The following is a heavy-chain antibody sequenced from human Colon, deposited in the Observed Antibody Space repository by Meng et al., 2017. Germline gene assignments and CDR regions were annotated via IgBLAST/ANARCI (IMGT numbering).Heavy chain of an antibody. J-gene: IGHJ4*02. Sequence: GESLKISCAASGFTFSSYTMHWVRQAPGKGLEWVAIISYDSSVKYYADSVKGRFTISRDSSKNTLYLQMNSLRAEDPAVYYCARDPPSGYYDSSGYDPAPPTLDYWGQGTVVTVSS. D-gene: IGHD3-22*01. CDR2: ISYDSSVK. V-gene: IGHV3-30*04. CDR1: GFTFSSYT. CDR3: ARDPPSGYYDSSGYDPAPPTLDY.